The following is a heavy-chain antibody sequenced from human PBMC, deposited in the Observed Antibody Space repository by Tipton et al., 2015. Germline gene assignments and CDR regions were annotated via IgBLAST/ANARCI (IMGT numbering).Heavy chain of an antibody. V-gene: IGHV3-21*01. CDR3: ARDILNDFCSGWPEEY. Sequence: GSLRLSCAASGFTFSSYTMNWVRQAPGKGLEWVSSISSSSSYIYYADSVKGRFTISRDNAKNSLYLQLNSLRDEDTALYYCARDILNDFCSGWPEEYWGQGTLVTVSS. J-gene: IGHJ4*02. CDR1: GFTFSSYT. CDR2: ISSSSSYI. D-gene: IGHD3-3*01.